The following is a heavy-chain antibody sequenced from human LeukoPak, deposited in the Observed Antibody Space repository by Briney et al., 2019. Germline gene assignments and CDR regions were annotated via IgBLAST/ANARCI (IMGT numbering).Heavy chain of an antibody. CDR2: IIPIFGTA. D-gene: IGHD2-2*01. J-gene: IGHJ6*03. CDR3: ARGVVVVVPAADAGSYYYYMDV. Sequence: SVKVSCKASGGTFSSYAISWVRQAPGQGVEWMGRIIPIFGTANYAQKLQGRVTITADESTSTAYMELSSLRSEDTAVYYCARGVVVVVPAADAGSYYYYMDVWGKGTTVTVSS. V-gene: IGHV1-69*01. CDR1: GGTFSSYA.